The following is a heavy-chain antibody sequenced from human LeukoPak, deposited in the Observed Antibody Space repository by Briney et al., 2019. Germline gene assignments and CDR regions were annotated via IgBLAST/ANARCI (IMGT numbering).Heavy chain of an antibody. D-gene: IGHD3/OR15-3a*01. CDR1: GGSLSSSSYY. CDR3: ARDTCESRSFGPAFDI. Sequence: SETLSLTCTVSGGSLSSSSYYWGWIRQPPGKGLEWIGSIYYSGSTYYNPSLKSRVPISVDTSKNQFSLKLSSVTAADTAVYYCARDTCESRSFGPAFDIWGQGTMVTVSS. CDR2: IYYSGST. V-gene: IGHV4-39*07. J-gene: IGHJ3*02.